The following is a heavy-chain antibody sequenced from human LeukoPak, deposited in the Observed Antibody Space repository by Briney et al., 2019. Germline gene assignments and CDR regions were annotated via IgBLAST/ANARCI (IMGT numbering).Heavy chain of an antibody. CDR1: GFTFSSYG. Sequence: PGGSLRLSCAASGFTFSSYGMHWVRQAPGKGVGWVAVIWFDGGNKYYSDSVKGRFTISRDNSKNTLYLQMNSLRAEDTAVYYCAKDTDAYGGDMDVWGKGTTVTVSS. CDR3: AKDTDAYGGDMDV. V-gene: IGHV3-33*06. CDR2: IWFDGGNK. D-gene: IGHD3-16*01. J-gene: IGHJ6*03.